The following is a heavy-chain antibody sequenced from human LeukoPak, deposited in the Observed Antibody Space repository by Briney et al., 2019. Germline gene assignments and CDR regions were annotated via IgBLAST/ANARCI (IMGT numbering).Heavy chain of an antibody. CDR2: IKHDGSET. Sequence: GGSLILSCAASGFTFNTFWMTWLRQAPGKGPEWMANIKHDGSETDYLDSVKGRFTISRDNAKNSLYLQMNNLRAEDTAVYYCARIGRDYGDYFDSWRQGTLVTVSS. J-gene: IGHJ4*02. CDR3: ARIGRDYGDYFDS. CDR1: GFTFNTFW. V-gene: IGHV3-7*03. D-gene: IGHD4-17*01.